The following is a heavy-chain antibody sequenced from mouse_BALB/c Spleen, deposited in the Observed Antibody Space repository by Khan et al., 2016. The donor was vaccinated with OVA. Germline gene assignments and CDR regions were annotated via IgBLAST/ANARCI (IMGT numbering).Heavy chain of an antibody. CDR3: ARDGSRYNYAMDY. CDR2: ISYSGSN. D-gene: IGHD2-3*01. V-gene: IGHV3-2*02. Sequence: EVQLQESGPGLVKPSQSLSLTCTVTGYSITSDYAWNWIRQFPGNTLEWMGYISYSGSNNYNPYLTSRISITRDTSKNQFILQLNSVTTEDTATYYCARDGSRYNYAMDYWGQGTSVNVSS. J-gene: IGHJ4*01. CDR1: GYSITSDYA.